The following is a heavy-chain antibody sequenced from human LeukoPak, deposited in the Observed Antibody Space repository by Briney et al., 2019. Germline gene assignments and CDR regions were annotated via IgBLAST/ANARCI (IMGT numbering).Heavy chain of an antibody. J-gene: IGHJ4*02. CDR3: AKDRTCSSTSCYWPY. D-gene: IGHD2-2*01. CDR1: GFTFSSYG. V-gene: IGHV3-23*01. Sequence: GGSLRLSCVPSGFTFSSYGMSWVRQAPGKGLEWVSGISGSGASTYYADSVKGRFTISRDSSKSILHLQMNSLRAEDTAVYYCAKDRTCSSTSCYWPYWGQGTLVTVSS. CDR2: ISGSGAST.